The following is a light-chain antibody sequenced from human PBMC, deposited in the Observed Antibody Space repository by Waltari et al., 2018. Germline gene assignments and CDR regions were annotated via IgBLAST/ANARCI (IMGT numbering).Light chain of an antibody. CDR3: LQHTSYPYS. CDR2: GDS. J-gene: IGKJ2*01. V-gene: IGKV1-17*02. CDR1: QGIRF. Sequence: IQMTQSPSSLSASVGDRVTLTCRASQGIRFLGWFQQKPGKAPKRLIHGDSTLGPGVSSRFGGSGSGTEFTLTITNVQPGDVATYYCLQHTSYPYSFGQGTRLEIK.